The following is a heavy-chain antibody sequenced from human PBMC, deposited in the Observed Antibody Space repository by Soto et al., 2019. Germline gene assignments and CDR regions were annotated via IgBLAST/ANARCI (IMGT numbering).Heavy chain of an antibody. CDR3: ARANLLLIGYVVYHKDFDY. Sequence: QVQLVESGGGVVQPGRSLRLSCAASGFTFSSYGMHWVRQAPGKGLEWVAVIWYDGSNKYYADSVKGRFTISRDNSKNTLYLQMNSLRAEDTAVYYCARANLLLIGYVVYHKDFDYWGQGTLVTVSS. J-gene: IGHJ4*02. CDR2: IWYDGSNK. D-gene: IGHD3-9*01. V-gene: IGHV3-33*01. CDR1: GFTFSSYG.